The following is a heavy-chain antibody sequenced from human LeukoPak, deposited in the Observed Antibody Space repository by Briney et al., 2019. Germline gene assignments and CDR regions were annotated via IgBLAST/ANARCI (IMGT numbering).Heavy chain of an antibody. Sequence: GGSLRLSCAASGFSFSSYSMNWVRQAPGKGLEWVAVISYDGSNKYYADSVKGRFTISRDNSKNTLYLQMNSLKIEDTAVYYCARHLGAGGSGVDYWGQGTLVTVSS. J-gene: IGHJ4*02. V-gene: IGHV3-30*03. D-gene: IGHD1-26*01. CDR3: ARHLGAGGSGVDY. CDR1: GFSFSSYS. CDR2: ISYDGSNK.